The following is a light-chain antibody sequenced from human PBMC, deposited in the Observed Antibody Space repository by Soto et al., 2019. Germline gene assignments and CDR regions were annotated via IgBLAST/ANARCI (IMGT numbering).Light chain of an antibody. V-gene: IGKV1-8*01. CDR3: QQYNSYSGLT. CDR1: QGISSY. CDR2: DAS. Sequence: AIPMTQSPSSFSASSGDRVTITCRASQGISSYLAWYQQKPGKAPKLLIYDASSLESGVPSRFSGSGSGTEFTLTISSLQPDDFATYYCQQYNSYSGLTFGGGTKVDIK. J-gene: IGKJ4*01.